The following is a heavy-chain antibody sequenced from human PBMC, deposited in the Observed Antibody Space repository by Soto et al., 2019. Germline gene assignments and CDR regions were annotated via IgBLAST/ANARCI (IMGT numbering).Heavy chain of an antibody. D-gene: IGHD3-10*01. V-gene: IGHV3-33*01. J-gene: IGHJ5*02. CDR2: IWYDGSNK. Sequence: QVQLVESGGGVVQPGRSLRLSCAASGFTFSSYGMHWVRQAPGKGLEWVAVIWYDGSNKYYADSVKGRFTISRDNSKNTLYLQMNSLRAEDTAVYYCARDRGALESDYNWFDPWGQGTLVTVSS. CDR1: GFTFSSYG. CDR3: ARDRGALESDYNWFDP.